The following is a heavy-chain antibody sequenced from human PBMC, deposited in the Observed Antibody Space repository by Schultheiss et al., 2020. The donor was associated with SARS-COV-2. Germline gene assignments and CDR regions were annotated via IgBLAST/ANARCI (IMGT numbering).Heavy chain of an antibody. V-gene: IGHV1-2*02. CDR2: IDPDSGGT. CDR1: GYTLTGYY. D-gene: IGHD6-19*01. J-gene: IGHJ4*02. Sequence: ASVKVSCKASGYTLTGYYIHWVRQAPGQGLEWMGWIDPDSGGTNYTPNFQGRVTMTRDTSVSTIFMELTRLTFDDTAVYYCARDHISKAVAGTGHDYWGQGTLVTVSS. CDR3: ARDHISKAVAGTGHDY.